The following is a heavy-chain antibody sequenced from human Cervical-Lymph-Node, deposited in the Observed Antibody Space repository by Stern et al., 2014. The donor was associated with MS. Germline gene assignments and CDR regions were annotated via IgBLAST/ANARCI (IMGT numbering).Heavy chain of an antibody. V-gene: IGHV4-61*02. CDR2: IHPRGSA. CDR1: GGSISSGSDY. J-gene: IGHJ4*02. D-gene: IGHD5-18*01. Sequence: VQLVESGPGLVKPSQTLSLTCNVSGGSISSGSDYWSWLRQPVGKGLQWIGRIHPRGSAYYTPSLKSRVTISTDTSKNQFSLELTSATAADTAIYYCASGYRIFDYWGQGILVTVSS. CDR3: ASGYRIFDY.